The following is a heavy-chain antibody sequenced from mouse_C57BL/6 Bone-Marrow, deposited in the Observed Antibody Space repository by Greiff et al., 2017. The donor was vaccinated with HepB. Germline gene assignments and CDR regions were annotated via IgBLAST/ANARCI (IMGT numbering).Heavy chain of an antibody. CDR1: GFTFSDYG. CDR3: ARRDYDAGFAY. D-gene: IGHD2-4*01. V-gene: IGHV5-17*01. Sequence: EVHLVESGGGLVKPGGSLKLSCAASGFTFSDYGMHWVRQAPEKGLEWVAYISSGSSTIYYADTVKGRFTISRDNAKNTLFLQMTSLRSEDTAMYYCARRDYDAGFAYWGQGTLVTVSA. CDR2: ISSGSSTI. J-gene: IGHJ3*01.